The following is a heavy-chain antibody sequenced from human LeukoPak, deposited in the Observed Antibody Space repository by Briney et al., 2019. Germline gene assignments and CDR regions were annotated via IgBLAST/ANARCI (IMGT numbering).Heavy chain of an antibody. CDR2: IYYSGST. Sequence: KPSETLSLTCTVSGGSISSSSYYWGWIRQPPGKGLECIGSIYYSGSTYYNPSLKSRVTISVDTSKNQFSLKLSSVTAADTAVYYCARIEYGSSCDYWGQGTLVTVSS. V-gene: IGHV4-39*07. CDR3: ARIEYGSSCDY. CDR1: GGSISSSSYY. J-gene: IGHJ4*02. D-gene: IGHD6-6*01.